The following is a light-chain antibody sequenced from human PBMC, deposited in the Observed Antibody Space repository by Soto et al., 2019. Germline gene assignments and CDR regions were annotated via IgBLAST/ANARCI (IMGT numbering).Light chain of an antibody. CDR3: ASYTTSSTYV. J-gene: IGLJ1*01. V-gene: IGLV2-14*01. CDR2: DVS. CDR1: SSDVGGYSY. Sequence: QSVLTQPASVSGSPGQSIAISCTGTSSDVGGYSYVSWYQQQPGKATKLVISDVSNRPSGVSDRFSGSNSGNTASLTISGLQTEDEADYYCASYTTSSTYVFGTGTKVTVL.